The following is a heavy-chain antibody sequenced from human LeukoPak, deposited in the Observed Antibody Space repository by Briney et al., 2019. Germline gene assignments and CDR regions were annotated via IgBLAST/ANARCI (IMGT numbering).Heavy chain of an antibody. CDR2: IYYSGST. Sequence: SETLSLTCTVSGGSISGSSYYWGWIRQPPGKGLEWIGSIYYSGSTYYNPSLKSRVTISVDTSKNQFSLKLNSVTATDTAVYYCARGTNRFDPWGQGTLVTVSS. V-gene: IGHV4-39*02. D-gene: IGHD1-7*01. CDR1: GGSISGSSYY. CDR3: ARGTNRFDP. J-gene: IGHJ5*02.